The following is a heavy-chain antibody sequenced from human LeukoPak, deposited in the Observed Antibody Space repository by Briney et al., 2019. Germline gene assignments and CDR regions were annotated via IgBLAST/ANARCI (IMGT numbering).Heavy chain of an antibody. CDR3: ATSVRGDFDD. J-gene: IGHJ4*02. Sequence: GRSLRLSCAISGFTFSSYAMSWVRQAARKGLEWVSTVSGGGGSTWYADSVKGRFTISRDNSKNTLYLQMNSLRAEDTAVYYCATSVRGDFDDWGQGTLVTVSS. CDR2: VSGGGGST. CDR1: GFTFSSYA. V-gene: IGHV3-23*01. D-gene: IGHD3-10*01.